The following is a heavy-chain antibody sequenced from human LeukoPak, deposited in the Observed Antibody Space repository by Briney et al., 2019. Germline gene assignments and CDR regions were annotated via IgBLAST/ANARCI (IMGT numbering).Heavy chain of an antibody. CDR3: AKTPYYDYVRGSYRRFFDY. J-gene: IGHJ4*02. V-gene: IGHV3-23*01. CDR2: ISGSGGST. Sequence: GGSLRLSCAASGFTFSSYAMSWVRQAPGKGLEWVSAISGSGGSTYYADSVKGRFTISRDNSKNTLYLQMNSLRAEDTAVYYCAKTPYYDYVRGSYRRFFDYWGQGTLVTVSS. CDR1: GFTFSSYA. D-gene: IGHD3-16*02.